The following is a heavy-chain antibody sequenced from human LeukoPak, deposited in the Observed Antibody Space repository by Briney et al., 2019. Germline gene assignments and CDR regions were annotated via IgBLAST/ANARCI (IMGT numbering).Heavy chain of an antibody. CDR1: GFTFNNYE. V-gene: IGHV3-48*03. CDR2: ISGSGSNI. CDR3: ARESNGYSFDY. J-gene: IGHJ4*02. Sequence: GGSLRLSCAASGFTFNNYEMNWVRQAPGKGLEWVSYISGSGSNIYYADSVKGRFTISRDNAKTSLYLQMNSLRAEDTAVYYCARESNGYSFDYWGQGTLVTVSS. D-gene: IGHD5-24*01.